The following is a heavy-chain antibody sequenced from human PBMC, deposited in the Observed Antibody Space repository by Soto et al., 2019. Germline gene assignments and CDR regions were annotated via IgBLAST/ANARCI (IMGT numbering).Heavy chain of an antibody. CDR1: GGSISSYY. CDR3: GRPSAGAAGIGWFAP. CDR2: IYYSGST. V-gene: IGHV4-59*08. D-gene: IGHD6-19*01. J-gene: IGHJ5*02. Sequence: SETLSLTCTVSGGSISSYYWSWIRQPPGKGLEWIGYIYYSGSTNYNPSLKSRVTISVDTSKNQFSLKLSSVTAADTAVYYCGRPSAGAAGIGWFAPGGREPLVPVS.